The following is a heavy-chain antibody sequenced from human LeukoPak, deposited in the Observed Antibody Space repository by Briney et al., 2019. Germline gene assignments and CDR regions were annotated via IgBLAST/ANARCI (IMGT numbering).Heavy chain of an antibody. D-gene: IGHD3-16*01. Sequence: TLSLTRTVSGGSISSGSYYGSWIRQPAGKGLERIGRTYNSGSTNYNPSLKRRVPISVYTSKNQFSLKLSSVTAADTAVYYCARESVYDYADDYWGQGTLVTVSS. J-gene: IGHJ4*02. V-gene: IGHV4-61*02. CDR3: ARESVYDYADDY. CDR1: GGSISSGSYY. CDR2: TYNSGST.